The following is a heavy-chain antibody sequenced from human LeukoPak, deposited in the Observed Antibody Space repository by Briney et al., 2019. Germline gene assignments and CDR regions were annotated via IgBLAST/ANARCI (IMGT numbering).Heavy chain of an antibody. Sequence: SETLSLTCTVSGYSISSGYYWSWIRQPPGKGLEWIGYIYYSGSTNYNPSLKSRVTISVDTSKNQFSLKLSSVTAADTAVYYCARERWYYGSGTYSWFDYWGQGTLVTVSS. CDR2: IYYSGST. V-gene: IGHV4-61*01. CDR3: ARERWYYGSGTYSWFDY. J-gene: IGHJ4*02. CDR1: GYSISSGYY. D-gene: IGHD3-10*01.